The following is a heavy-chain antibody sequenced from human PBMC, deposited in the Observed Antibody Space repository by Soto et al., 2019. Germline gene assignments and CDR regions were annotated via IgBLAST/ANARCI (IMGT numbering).Heavy chain of an antibody. V-gene: IGHV4-61*08. D-gene: IGHD3-22*01. CDR2: IYCRGST. J-gene: IGHJ6*02. CDR1: CGSISNVGYH. Sequence: LVTHSLTCTVSCGSISNVGYHRSRIQQPPGKGLEWLGYIYCRGSTNYNPSLKSRVTISVDTSKNQSSLKLSSVTAADAAVYYCARVPPLYYYDSSGYSYYLYGMDVWGQGTTVTVYS. CDR3: ARVPPLYYYDSSGYSYYLYGMDV.